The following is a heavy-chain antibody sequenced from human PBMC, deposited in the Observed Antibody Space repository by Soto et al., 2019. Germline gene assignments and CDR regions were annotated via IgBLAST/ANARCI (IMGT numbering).Heavy chain of an antibody. V-gene: IGHV3-11*06. CDR1: GFTFSDYY. J-gene: IGHJ4*02. Sequence: GGSLRLSCAASGFTFSDYYMSWIRQAPGKGLEWVSYISSSSSYTNYADSVKGRFTISRDNAKNSLYLQMNSLRAEDTAVYYCARVKLAMRYFDYWGQGTLVTVSS. CDR3: ARVKLAMRYFDY. CDR2: ISSSSSYT. D-gene: IGHD3-3*02.